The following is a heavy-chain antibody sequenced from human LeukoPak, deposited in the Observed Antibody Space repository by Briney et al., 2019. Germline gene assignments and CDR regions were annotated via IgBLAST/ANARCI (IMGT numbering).Heavy chain of an antibody. J-gene: IGHJ4*02. D-gene: IGHD3-22*01. Sequence: KPGGSLRLSCAASGFMFSDYYMNWIRQAPGKGLEWVSYISGSSSYTNYADSAKGRFTISRDNSKNTVYLQLNSLRAEDTAVYYCARTDTSGCHDYWGQGTLVTVSS. CDR1: GFMFSDYY. CDR2: ISGSSSYT. V-gene: IGHV3-11*03. CDR3: ARTDTSGCHDY.